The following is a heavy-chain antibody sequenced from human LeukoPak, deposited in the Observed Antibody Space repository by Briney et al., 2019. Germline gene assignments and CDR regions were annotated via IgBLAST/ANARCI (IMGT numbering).Heavy chain of an antibody. Sequence: PGRSLRLSCAASGFTFSSYGMHWVRQAPGKGLVWVSRINSDGSSTSYADSVKGRFTISRDNAKNTLYLQMNSLRAEDTAVYYCASSRYDSSGYYGIIGYWGQGTLVTVSS. CDR2: INSDGSST. D-gene: IGHD3-22*01. CDR3: ASSRYDSSGYYGIIGY. J-gene: IGHJ4*02. V-gene: IGHV3-74*01. CDR1: GFTFSSYG.